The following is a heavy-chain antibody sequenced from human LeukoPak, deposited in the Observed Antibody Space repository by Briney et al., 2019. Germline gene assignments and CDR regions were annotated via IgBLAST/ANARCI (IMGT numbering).Heavy chain of an antibody. D-gene: IGHD3-22*01. J-gene: IGHJ5*02. Sequence: KASETLSLTCTVSGASISSGSYYWGWIRRPPGKGLEWIGYIHNSGITNYNPSLKSRVTISVDTSKNQFSLKLSSVTAADTAVYYCARDRYYYDSSGTRWFDPWGQGTLVTVSS. CDR2: IHNSGIT. V-gene: IGHV4-61*01. CDR3: ARDRYYYDSSGTRWFDP. CDR1: GASISSGSYY.